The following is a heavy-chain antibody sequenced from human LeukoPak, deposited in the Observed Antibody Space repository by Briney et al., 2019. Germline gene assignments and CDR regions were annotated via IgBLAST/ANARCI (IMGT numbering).Heavy chain of an antibody. D-gene: IGHD3-22*01. Sequence: PETLSLTCAVYGGSFSGYYWSWIRQPPGKGLEWIGEINHSGSTNYNPSLKSRVTISVDTSKNQFSLKLSSVTAADTAVYYCARERYDSSYWGQGTLVTVSS. CDR3: ARERYDSSY. CDR2: INHSGST. J-gene: IGHJ4*02. CDR1: GGSFSGYY. V-gene: IGHV4-34*01.